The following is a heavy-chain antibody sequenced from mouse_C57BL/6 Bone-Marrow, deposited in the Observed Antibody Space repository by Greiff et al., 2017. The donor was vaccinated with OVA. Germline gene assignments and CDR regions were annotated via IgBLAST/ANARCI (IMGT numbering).Heavy chain of an antibody. CDR2: ISNLAYSI. Sequence: EVLLVESGGGLVQPGGSLKLSCAASGFTFSDYGMAWVRQAPRKGPEWVAFISNLAYSIYYADTVTGRFTISRENAKNTLYLEMSSLRSEDTAMYYCARDPPYDYDGYWYFDVWGTGTTVTVSS. V-gene: IGHV5-15*01. CDR1: GFTFSDYG. J-gene: IGHJ1*03. CDR3: ARDPPYDYDGYWYFDV. D-gene: IGHD2-4*01.